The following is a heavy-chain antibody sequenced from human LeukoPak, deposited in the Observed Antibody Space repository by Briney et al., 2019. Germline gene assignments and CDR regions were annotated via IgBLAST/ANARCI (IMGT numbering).Heavy chain of an antibody. CDR1: GYTFTSYG. V-gene: IGHV1-18*03. Sequence: GGSVKVSCKASGYTFTSYGMSWVRQAPGQGLEWVVWISAYDVNTNYAQKLQGRVTMTTDTSTSTDYMELRSLRFDGMAVYDCAGDYRLAPDYYASGSPRGHWFDPWGQGTLVTVSS. CDR2: ISAYDVNT. D-gene: IGHD3-10*01. J-gene: IGHJ5*02. CDR3: AGDYRLAPDYYASGSPRGHWFDP.